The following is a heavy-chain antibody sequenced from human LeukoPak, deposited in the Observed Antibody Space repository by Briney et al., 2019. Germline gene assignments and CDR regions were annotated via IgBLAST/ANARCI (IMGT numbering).Heavy chain of an antibody. CDR3: ATSGYSSGWYGIGVYYFDY. J-gene: IGHJ4*02. CDR1: GGTFSSYA. D-gene: IGHD6-19*01. Sequence: ASVKVSCKASGGTFSSYAISWVRQAPGQGLEWMGGIIPIFGTANYAQKFQGRVTITTDESTSTAYMEPSSLGSEDTAVYYCATSGYSSGWYGIGVYYFDYWGQGTLVTVSS. V-gene: IGHV1-69*05. CDR2: IIPIFGTA.